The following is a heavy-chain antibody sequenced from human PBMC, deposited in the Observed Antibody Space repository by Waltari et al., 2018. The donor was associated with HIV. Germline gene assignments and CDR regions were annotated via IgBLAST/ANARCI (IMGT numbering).Heavy chain of an antibody. CDR2: KKKEGSEK. CDR1: GFTFSIYW. Sequence: EVQLVESGGGLVQPGGSLRLSCAASGFTFSIYWMSWVRQAQGKGLGWVANKKKEGSEKYYVDSVNGRFTISRDNAENSLYLQMNSLRAEDTAVYYCARGGFYGSGSKVNWGQGTLVTVSS. J-gene: IGHJ4*02. CDR3: ARGGFYGSGSKVN. V-gene: IGHV3-7*04. D-gene: IGHD3-10*01.